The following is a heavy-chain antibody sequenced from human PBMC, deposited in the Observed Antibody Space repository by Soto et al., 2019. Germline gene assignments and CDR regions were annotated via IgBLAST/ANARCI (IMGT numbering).Heavy chain of an antibody. CDR2: IYYSGST. D-gene: IGHD3-3*01. V-gene: IGHV4-61*01. CDR1: GGSVSSGSYY. Sequence: PSETLSLTCTVSGGSVSSGSYYWSWIRQPPGKGLEWIGYIYYSGSTNYNPSLKSRVTISVDTSKNQFSLKLSSVTAADTAVYYCARDRVFLGWLLPGGYYGMDVWGQGTTVTVSS. CDR3: ARDRVFLGWLLPGGYYGMDV. J-gene: IGHJ6*02.